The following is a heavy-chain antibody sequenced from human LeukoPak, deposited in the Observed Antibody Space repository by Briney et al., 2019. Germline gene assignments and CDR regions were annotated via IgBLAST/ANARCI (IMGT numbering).Heavy chain of an antibody. J-gene: IGHJ6*03. V-gene: IGHV4-59*01. CDR1: GGSISSYY. CDR3: ARTTEGYCRGRSCYSYYYYMDV. CDR2: IHYSGST. D-gene: IGHD2-15*01. Sequence: PSETLSLTCTVSGGSISSYYWSWIRQPPGKGLEWIGYIHYSGSTNYNPSRKSRVTISVDTSKNQFSLKLSSVTAADTAVYYCARTTEGYCRGRSCYSYYYYMDVWGKGTTVTVSS.